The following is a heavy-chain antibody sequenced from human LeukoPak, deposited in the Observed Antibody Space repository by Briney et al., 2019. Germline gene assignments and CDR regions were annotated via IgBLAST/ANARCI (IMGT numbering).Heavy chain of an antibody. CDR3: ARANGGYSYGLNIKVRALRLYYFDY. Sequence: ASVKVSCKASGYTFTSYDINWVRQATGQGLEWMGWINPNSGNTGYAQKFQGRVTMTRNTSISTAYMELSSLRSEDTAVYYCARANGGYSYGLNIKVRALRLYYFDYWGQGTLVTVSS. D-gene: IGHD5-18*01. CDR2: INPNSGNT. J-gene: IGHJ4*02. V-gene: IGHV1-8*01. CDR1: GYTFTSYD.